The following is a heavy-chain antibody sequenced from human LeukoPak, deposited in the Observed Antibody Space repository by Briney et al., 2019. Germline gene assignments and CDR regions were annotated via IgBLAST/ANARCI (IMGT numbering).Heavy chain of an antibody. D-gene: IGHD6-13*01. Sequence: PGGSLRLSCTASGFTFGDYAMSWFRQAPGKGLEWVGFIRSKAYGGTTEYAASVKGRFTISRDDSKSIAYLQMNSLKTEDTAVYYCTRDIAYSSSWVHYCYGMDVWGQGTTVTVSS. V-gene: IGHV3-49*03. CDR2: IRSKAYGGTT. CDR3: TRDIAYSSSWVHYCYGMDV. CDR1: GFTFGDYA. J-gene: IGHJ6*02.